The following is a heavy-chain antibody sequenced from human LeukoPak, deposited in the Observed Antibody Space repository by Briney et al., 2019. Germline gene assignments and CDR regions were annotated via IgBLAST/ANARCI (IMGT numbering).Heavy chain of an antibody. J-gene: IGHJ5*02. CDR1: GYTFTGYY. V-gene: IGHV1-2*02. CDR3: ARAANWNYVLDWFDP. CDR2: INPNSGGT. D-gene: IGHD1-7*01. Sequence: ASVKVSCKASGYTFTGYYMHWVRQAPGQGLEWMGWINPNSGGTNYAQKFQGRATMTRDTSISTAYMELSRLRSDDTAVYYCARAANWNYVLDWFDPWGQRTLVTVSS.